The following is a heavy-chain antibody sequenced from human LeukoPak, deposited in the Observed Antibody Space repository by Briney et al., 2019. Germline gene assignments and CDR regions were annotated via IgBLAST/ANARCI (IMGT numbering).Heavy chain of an antibody. CDR1: GFPLSSYR. Sequence: GGSLRLSCTASGFPLSSYRMNCIRQAPGKGLEWISYISASGSAIYYVDSVNGRVTVSRDNARNSLFLQMDSPRAEDTAVYYCVRVKGSYFDYWGPGTLVTVSS. J-gene: IGHJ4*02. CDR2: ISASGSAI. V-gene: IGHV3-48*01. D-gene: IGHD2-15*01. CDR3: VRVKGSYFDY.